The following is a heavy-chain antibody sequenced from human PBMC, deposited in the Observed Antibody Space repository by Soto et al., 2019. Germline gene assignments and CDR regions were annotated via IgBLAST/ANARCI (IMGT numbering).Heavy chain of an antibody. CDR1: GFNFNTYW. D-gene: IGHD2-21*01. V-gene: IGHV3-7*03. CDR3: GIVPRDGKYANGVDV. Sequence: GGSLRLSCAASGFNFNTYWLYWVRQAPGKGLEWVANIDPDGSRKHYVDSVKGRFIISRDNAKNSLVLHMNSLRAEDTAVYYCGIVPRDGKYANGVDVWGQGTTGTV. J-gene: IGHJ6*02. CDR2: IDPDGSRK.